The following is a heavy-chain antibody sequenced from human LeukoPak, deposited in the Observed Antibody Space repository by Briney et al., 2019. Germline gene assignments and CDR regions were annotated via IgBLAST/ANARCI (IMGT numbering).Heavy chain of an antibody. Sequence: GGSLRLSCSASGFTFSNSTMHWVRQAPGKGLEWVAVISYDGRNKYYADSVKGRFTISRDNSKNTLYLQMNTLRADDMAVYYCARDSGKGVGYRCYYMDVWGKGTTVTVSS. D-gene: IGHD3-16*02. CDR3: ARDSGKGVGYRCYYMDV. V-gene: IGHV3-30*04. J-gene: IGHJ6*03. CDR1: GFTFSNST. CDR2: ISYDGRNK.